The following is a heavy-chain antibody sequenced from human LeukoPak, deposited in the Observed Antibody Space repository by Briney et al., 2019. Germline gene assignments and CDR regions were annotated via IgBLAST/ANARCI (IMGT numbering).Heavy chain of an antibody. D-gene: IGHD3-16*01. Sequence: GGSLRLSCAASGFTFSSYGMHWVRQAPGKGLEWVAVISYDGSNKYYADSVKGRFTTSRDNSKNTLYLQMNSLRAEDTAVYYCAKLGGLRLLPYFDYWGQGTLVTVSS. CDR2: ISYDGSNK. CDR1: GFTFSSYG. J-gene: IGHJ4*02. V-gene: IGHV3-30*18. CDR3: AKLGGLRLLPYFDY.